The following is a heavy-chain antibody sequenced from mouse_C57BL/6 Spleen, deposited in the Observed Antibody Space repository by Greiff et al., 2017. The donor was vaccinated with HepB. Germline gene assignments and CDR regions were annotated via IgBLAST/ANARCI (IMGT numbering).Heavy chain of an antibody. D-gene: IGHD1-1*01. CDR2: FYPGSGSI. V-gene: IGHV1-62-2*01. CDR3: ARHDEALIYGSSYEGFAY. J-gene: IGHJ3*01. CDR1: GYTFTEYT. Sequence: QVQLQQSGAELVKPGASVKLSCKASGYTFTEYTIHWVKQRSGQGLEWIGWFYPGSGSIKYNEKFKDKATLTADKSSRTVYMELSRLTSEDSAVYFLARHDEALIYGSSYEGFAYWGQGTLVTVSA.